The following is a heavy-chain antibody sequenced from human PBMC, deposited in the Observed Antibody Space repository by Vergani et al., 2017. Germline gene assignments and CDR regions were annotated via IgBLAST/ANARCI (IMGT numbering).Heavy chain of an antibody. Sequence: EVQVVETGGGLVQPGGSLRLSCAASGFTVSSNYMSWVRQAPGKGLEWVSVIYSGGSTYYADSVKGRFIISRDNSKNTLYLQMNSLRAEDTAVYYCAKATSATGTPFNYWGQGTLVTVSS. V-gene: IGHV3-66*01. CDR1: GFTVSSNY. J-gene: IGHJ4*02. CDR2: IYSGGST. D-gene: IGHD1-7*01. CDR3: AKATSATGTPFNY.